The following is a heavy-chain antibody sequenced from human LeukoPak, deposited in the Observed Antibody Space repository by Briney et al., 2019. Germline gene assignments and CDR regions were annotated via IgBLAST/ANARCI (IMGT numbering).Heavy chain of an antibody. V-gene: IGHV3-23*01. CDR3: ARVTYYYDSSGYYYFDY. CDR1: GFNFSNFA. CDR2: ISDGGSRT. Sequence: QPGGSLRLSCAASGFNFSNFAMTWVRQAPGKGLEWVSLISDGGSRTFYADSVKGRFTISRDNSKNTLYLQMNSLRAEDTAVYYCARVTYYYDSSGYYYFDYWGQGTLVTVSS. J-gene: IGHJ4*02. D-gene: IGHD3-22*01.